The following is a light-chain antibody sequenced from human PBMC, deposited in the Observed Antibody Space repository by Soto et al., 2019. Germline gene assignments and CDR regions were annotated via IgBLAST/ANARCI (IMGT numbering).Light chain of an antibody. V-gene: IGKV1-5*03. Sequence: DIQMTQSPSSLSASVGDRVTITCRASQSISSWLAWYQQKPGKAPKLLIYKASSLESGVPSRFSGSASGTEFTLTISSLQPDDFETYYCQQYNSYPWTCGPGTKV. CDR3: QQYNSYPWT. J-gene: IGKJ1*01. CDR2: KAS. CDR1: QSISSW.